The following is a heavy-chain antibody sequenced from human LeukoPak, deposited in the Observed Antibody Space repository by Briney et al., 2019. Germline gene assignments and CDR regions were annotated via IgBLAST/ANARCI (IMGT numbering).Heavy chain of an antibody. CDR3: ARGLFLSGYLDAFDI. J-gene: IGHJ3*02. Sequence: GGSLRLSCAASGFTFSSYGMHWVRQAPGKGLEWVAVISYDGSNKYYADSVKGRFTISRDNSKNTLYLQMNSLKVEDTALYYCARGLFLSGYLDAFDIWGQGTVVTVSS. D-gene: IGHD3-22*01. CDR1: GFTFSSYG. CDR2: ISYDGSNK. V-gene: IGHV3-30*03.